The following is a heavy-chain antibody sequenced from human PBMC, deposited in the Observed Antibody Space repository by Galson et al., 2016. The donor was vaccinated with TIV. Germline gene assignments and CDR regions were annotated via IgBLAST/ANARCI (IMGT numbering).Heavy chain of an antibody. CDR3: AKHFTRSVGWYGVLDV. J-gene: IGHJ6*02. CDR2: IRGSGISK. D-gene: IGHD6-19*01. Sequence: SLRLSCAASGFTFSSYAMGWVRQVPGKGLEWVSTIRGSGISKYYADSVKGRFTISRDNSKSTVYLRMDSLRAEDTAIYYCAKHFTRSVGWYGVLDVWGQGTTVTVS. V-gene: IGHV3-23*01. CDR1: GFTFSSYA.